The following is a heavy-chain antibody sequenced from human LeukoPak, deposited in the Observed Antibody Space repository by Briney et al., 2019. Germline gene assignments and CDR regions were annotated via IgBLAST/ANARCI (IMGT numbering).Heavy chain of an antibody. V-gene: IGHV1-18*01. Sequence: ASVKVSCKASGYTFTSYSISWVRQAPGQGLEWMGWISAYNGNTNYAQKLQGRVTMTTDTSTSTAYMELRSLRSDDTAVYYCARHWTYYDFWSGQDGRTNWFDPWGQGTLVTVSS. CDR3: ARHWTYYDFWSGQDGRTNWFDP. D-gene: IGHD3-3*01. J-gene: IGHJ5*02. CDR1: GYTFTSYS. CDR2: ISAYNGNT.